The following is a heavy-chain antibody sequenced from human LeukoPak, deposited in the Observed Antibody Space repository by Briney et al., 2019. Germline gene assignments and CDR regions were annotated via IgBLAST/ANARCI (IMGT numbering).Heavy chain of an antibody. CDR3: ARDLVDGVGAPGAY. V-gene: IGHV1-18*01. CDR2: ISAYNGNT. CDR1: GYTLTSYG. D-gene: IGHD1-26*01. Sequence: ASVKVSCKASGYTLTSYGISWVRQAPGQGLEWMGWISAYNGNTNYAQKLQGRVTITTDTSTSTAYMELRSLRSDDTAVFYCARDLVDGVGAPGAYWGQGALVTVSS. J-gene: IGHJ4*02.